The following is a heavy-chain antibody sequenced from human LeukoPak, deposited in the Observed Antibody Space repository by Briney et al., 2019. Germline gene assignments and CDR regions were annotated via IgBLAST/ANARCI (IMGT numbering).Heavy chain of an antibody. D-gene: IGHD3-10*01. CDR3: AREERTMVRGVIITRYYFDY. J-gene: IGHJ4*02. Sequence: GASVKVSCKASGYTFTGYYMHWVRQAPGQGLEWMGWINPNSGGTNYAQKFQGRVTMTRDTSISTAYMELSRLRSDDTAVYYCAREERTMVRGVIITRYYFDYWGQGTLVTVSS. CDR1: GYTFTGYY. CDR2: INPNSGGT. V-gene: IGHV1-2*02.